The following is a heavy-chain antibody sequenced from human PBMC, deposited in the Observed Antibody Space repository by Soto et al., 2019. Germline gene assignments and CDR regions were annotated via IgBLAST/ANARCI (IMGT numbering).Heavy chain of an antibody. CDR1: EYTFTSYA. J-gene: IGHJ6*02. Sequence: VKVSYKDSEYTFTSYAMHWVRQAPGKRLEWMGWINAGNGNTKYSQKFQGRVTITRDTSASTAYMELSSLRSEDTAVYFCASLGYCSGGSCLYGMDVWGQGTTVTVS. CDR3: ASLGYCSGGSCLYGMDV. CDR2: INAGNGNT. D-gene: IGHD2-15*01. V-gene: IGHV1-3*01.